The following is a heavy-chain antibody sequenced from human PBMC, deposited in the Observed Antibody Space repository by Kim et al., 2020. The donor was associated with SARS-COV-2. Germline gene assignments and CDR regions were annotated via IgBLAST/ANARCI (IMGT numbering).Heavy chain of an antibody. D-gene: IGHD2-2*01. Sequence: NPSLKSRVTVSVNRAKNQFSLKLSSVTAADTAVYYCARRYCSSTSCYLDYWGLGTLVTVSS. CDR3: ARRYCSSTSCYLDY. J-gene: IGHJ4*02. V-gene: IGHV4-30-2*01.